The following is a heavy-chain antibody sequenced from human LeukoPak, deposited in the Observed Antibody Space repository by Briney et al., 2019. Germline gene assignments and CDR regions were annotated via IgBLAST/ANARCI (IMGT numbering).Heavy chain of an antibody. CDR1: GGSISSYY. J-gene: IGHJ2*01. CDR3: ARRGANSGSYSHFDL. D-gene: IGHD1-26*01. CDR2: IYYSGST. V-gene: IGHV4-59*01. Sequence: PSETLSLTCTVSGGSISSYYWNWIRQPPGKGLEWIGCIYYSGSTNYNPSLKSRVTISVDTSKNQFSLKLSSVTAADTAVYYCARRGANSGSYSHFDLWGRGTLVTVSS.